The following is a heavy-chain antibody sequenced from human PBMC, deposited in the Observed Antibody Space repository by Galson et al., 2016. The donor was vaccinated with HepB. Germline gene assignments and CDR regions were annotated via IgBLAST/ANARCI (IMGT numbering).Heavy chain of an antibody. Sequence: SLRLSCAASGFSFRSYAMHWVRQAPGKGLEWVAVISYDGSDKYYADSVKGRFTISRDNSKNTLYLQTNSLRAEDTSVYYCARGPGSYYRGREYYYGMDVWGQGTTVTVSS. V-gene: IGHV3-30*04. CDR1: GFSFRSYA. CDR2: ISYDGSDK. J-gene: IGHJ6*02. CDR3: ARGPGSYYRGREYYYGMDV. D-gene: IGHD3-10*01.